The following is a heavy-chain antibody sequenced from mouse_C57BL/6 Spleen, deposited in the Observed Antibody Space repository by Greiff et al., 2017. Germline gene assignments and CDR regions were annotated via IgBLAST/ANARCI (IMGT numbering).Heavy chain of an antibody. Sequence: QVQLQQPGTELVKPGASVKLSCKASGYTFTSYWLHWVKQRPGQGLEWIGNINPSNGGTNYNEKFKSKATLTVEKSSSTAYMQLSSLTSEDSAVYYCALLLRHYAMDYWGQGTSVTVSS. CDR3: ALLLRHYAMDY. CDR2: INPSNGGT. D-gene: IGHD1-1*01. CDR1: GYTFTSYW. V-gene: IGHV1-53*01. J-gene: IGHJ4*01.